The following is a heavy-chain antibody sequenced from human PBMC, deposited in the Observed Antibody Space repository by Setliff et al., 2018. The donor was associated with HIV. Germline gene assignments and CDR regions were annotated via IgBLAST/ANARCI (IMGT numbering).Heavy chain of an antibody. Sequence: SETLSLTCTVSGDSISSYYWSWIRQPPGKGLGWIGYIYNSGSTNYNPSLKSRVTISVDTSKNQFSLKLSSVTAADTAVYYCARGGLQDYYNSSGYNDYYYYMDVWGKGTTVTVSS. J-gene: IGHJ6*03. V-gene: IGHV4-4*08. CDR3: ARGGLQDYYNSSGYNDYYYYMDV. D-gene: IGHD3-22*01. CDR2: IYNSGST. CDR1: GDSISSYY.